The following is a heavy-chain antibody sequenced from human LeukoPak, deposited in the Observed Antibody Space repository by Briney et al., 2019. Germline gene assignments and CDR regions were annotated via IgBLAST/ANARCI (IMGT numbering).Heavy chain of an antibody. D-gene: IGHD6-6*01. V-gene: IGHV4-59*01. CDR1: GGSISSYY. Sequence: KPSETLSLTCTVSGGSISSYYWSWIRQPPGKGLEWIGYIYYSGSTNYNPSLKSRVTISVDTSKNQFSLKLSSVTAADTAVYYCARDGIAARRGPFDYWGQGTLVTVSS. J-gene: IGHJ4*02. CDR2: IYYSGST. CDR3: ARDGIAARRGPFDY.